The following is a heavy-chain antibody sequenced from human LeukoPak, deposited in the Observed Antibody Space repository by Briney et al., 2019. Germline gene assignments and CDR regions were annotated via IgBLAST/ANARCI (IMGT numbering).Heavy chain of an antibody. CDR2: IDTDGSST. CDR1: GFTFGSYW. V-gene: IGHV3-74*01. D-gene: IGHD2-15*01. CDR3: ARAGYCSGGSCYFDY. J-gene: IGHJ4*02. Sequence: PGGSLRLSCAASGFTFGSYWMHWVRQAAGKGLVWVSRIDTDGSSTSDADSVRGRVTISRDNAKNTLYLQMNSLGADDTAVYYCARAGYCSGGSCYFDYWGQGTQVIVSS.